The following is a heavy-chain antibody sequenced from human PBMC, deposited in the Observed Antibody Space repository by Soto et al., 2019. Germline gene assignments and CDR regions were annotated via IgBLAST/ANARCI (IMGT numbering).Heavy chain of an antibody. V-gene: IGHV3-48*01. CDR3: ARDLGVRLPMDV. J-gene: IGHJ6*02. CDR2: ISSSGRTI. Sequence: EVQLVESGGGLVQPGGSLRLSCAASGFIFSNYNTKWVRQAPGKGLEWVSYISSSGRTIYYADSVQGRFTISRDNAKNSLFLQMNSLRAEDTAVYYCARDLGVRLPMDVWGQGTTVTVSS. CDR1: GFIFSNYN. D-gene: IGHD2-8*01.